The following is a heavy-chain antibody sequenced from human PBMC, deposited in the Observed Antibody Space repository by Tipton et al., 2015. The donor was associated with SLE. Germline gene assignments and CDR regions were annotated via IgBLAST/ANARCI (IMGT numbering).Heavy chain of an antibody. Sequence: TLSLTCTVSGGSISSASYYWGWIRQPPGKGLEWIGEIYHSGSTNYNPSLKSRVTISVDTSKNQFSLKLSSVTAADTAVYYCARALAGSGYFDLDYWGQGTLVTVSS. V-gene: IGHV4-39*07. CDR3: ARALAGSGYFDLDY. CDR2: IYHSGST. CDR1: GGSISSASYY. J-gene: IGHJ4*02. D-gene: IGHD5-12*01.